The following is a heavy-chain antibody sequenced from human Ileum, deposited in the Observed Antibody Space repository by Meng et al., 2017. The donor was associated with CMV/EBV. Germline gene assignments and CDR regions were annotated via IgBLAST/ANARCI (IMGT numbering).Heavy chain of an antibody. V-gene: IGHV3-30-3*01. D-gene: IGHD5-18*01. J-gene: IGHJ2*01. CDR2: ISYDGSNK. CDR1: GFTFSSYA. Sequence: SGFTFSSYAMHWVRQAPGKGLEWVAVISYDGSNKYYADSVKGRFTISRDNSKNTLYLQMNSLRAEDTAVYYCARVPTAMAPNWYFDLWGRGTLVTVSS. CDR3: ARVPTAMAPNWYFDL.